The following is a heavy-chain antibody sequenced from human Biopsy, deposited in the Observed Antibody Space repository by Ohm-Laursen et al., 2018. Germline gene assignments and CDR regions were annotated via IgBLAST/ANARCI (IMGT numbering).Heavy chain of an antibody. CDR2: IYSGGST. J-gene: IGHJ4*02. CDR1: GFTFSSFG. CDR3: ARGGIAVAGTNFDY. V-gene: IGHV3-66*01. D-gene: IGHD6-19*01. Sequence: GSLRLSCTATGFTFSSFGMHWVRQAPGKGLEWVSVIYSGGSTYYADSVKGRFTISRDNSKNTLYLQMNSLRAEDTAVYYCARGGIAVAGTNFDYWGQGTLVTVSS.